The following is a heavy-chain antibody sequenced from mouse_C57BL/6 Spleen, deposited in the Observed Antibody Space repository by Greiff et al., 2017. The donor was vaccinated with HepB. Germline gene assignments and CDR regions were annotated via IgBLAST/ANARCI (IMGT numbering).Heavy chain of an antibody. J-gene: IGHJ1*03. V-gene: IGHV1-62-2*01. D-gene: IGHD1-1*01. CDR2: FYPGSGSI. CDR3: ARHEEGGDYYGSSHWYFDV. CDR1: GYTFTEYT. Sequence: QVQLQQSGAELVKPGASVKLSCKASGYTFTEYTIHWVKQRSGQGLEWIGWFYPGSGSIKYNEKFKDKATLTADKSSSTVYMELSRVTSEDSAVYFCARHEEGGDYYGSSHWYFDVWGTGTTVTVSS.